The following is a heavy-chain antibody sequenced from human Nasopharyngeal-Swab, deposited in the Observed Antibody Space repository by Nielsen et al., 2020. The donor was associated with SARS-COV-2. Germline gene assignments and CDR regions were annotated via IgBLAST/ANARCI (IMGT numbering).Heavy chain of an antibody. J-gene: IGHJ5*02. V-gene: IGHV4-30-2*01. Sequence: SETLSPTCAVSGGSISSGGYSWSWIRQPPGKGLEWIGYIYHSGSTYYNPSLKSRVTISVDRSKNQFSLKLSSVTAADTAVYYCAGGILLPFGDGWFDPWGQGTLVTVSS. D-gene: IGHD2-15*01. CDR3: AGGILLPFGDGWFDP. CDR2: IYHSGST. CDR1: GGSISSGGYS.